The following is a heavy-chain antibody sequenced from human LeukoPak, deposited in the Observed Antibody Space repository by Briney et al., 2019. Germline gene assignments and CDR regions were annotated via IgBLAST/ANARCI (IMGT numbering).Heavy chain of an antibody. Sequence: SETLSLTCAVSGGSISSGGYSWSWIRQPPGKGLEWIGYIYYSGSTYYNPSLKSRVTISVDTSKNQFSLKLSSVTAADTAVYYCASAQEYYFDYWGRGTLVTVSS. D-gene: IGHD3-10*01. CDR2: IYYSGST. V-gene: IGHV4-30-4*07. CDR3: ASAQEYYFDY. CDR1: GGSISSGGYS. J-gene: IGHJ4*02.